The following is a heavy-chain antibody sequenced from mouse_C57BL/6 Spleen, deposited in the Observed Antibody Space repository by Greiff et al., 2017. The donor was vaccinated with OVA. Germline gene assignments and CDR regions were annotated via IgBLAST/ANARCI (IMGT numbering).Heavy chain of an antibody. J-gene: IGHJ2*01. V-gene: IGHV5-6*01. Sequence: EVQGVESGGDLVKPGGSLKLSCAASGFTFSSYGMSWVRQTPDKRLEWVATISSGGSYTYYPDSVKGRFTISRDNAKNTLYLQMSSLKSEDTAMYYCARGSSGYWGQGTTLTVSS. CDR3: ARGSSGY. CDR2: ISSGGSYT. D-gene: IGHD3-2*02. CDR1: GFTFSSYG.